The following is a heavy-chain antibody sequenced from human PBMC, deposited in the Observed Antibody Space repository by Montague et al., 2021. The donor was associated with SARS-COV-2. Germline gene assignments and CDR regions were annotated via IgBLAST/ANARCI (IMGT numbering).Heavy chain of an antibody. Sequence: QSGAEVKKPGESLKISCQGSGYPFFNYWIGWVRQMPGKGLEWMGLIQPGNSDTKYSPSFQGQVTFSADKSINTAYLQWSSLKASDTAIYYCARSSYHNPGAMHDFWGQGTLVTVSS. CDR2: IQPGNSDT. D-gene: IGHD1-14*01. J-gene: IGHJ4*02. V-gene: IGHV5-51*01. CDR3: ARSSYHNPGAMHDF. CDR1: GYPFFNYW.